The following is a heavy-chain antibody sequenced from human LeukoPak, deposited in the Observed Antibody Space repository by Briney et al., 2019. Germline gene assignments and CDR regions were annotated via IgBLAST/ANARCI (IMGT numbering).Heavy chain of an antibody. D-gene: IGHD4-23*01. CDR3: ARSSQWELPIY. J-gene: IGHJ4*02. CDR1: GGSISSSGFY. Sequence: PSQTLSLTCTVSGGSISSSGFYWTWIRQHPGKGLEWIGYIHYSGSTYYNPSLKSRVNISVDTSKNQFSLKLSSVIAADTAVYYCARSSQWELPIYWGQGTLVTVSS. CDR2: IHYSGST. V-gene: IGHV4-31*03.